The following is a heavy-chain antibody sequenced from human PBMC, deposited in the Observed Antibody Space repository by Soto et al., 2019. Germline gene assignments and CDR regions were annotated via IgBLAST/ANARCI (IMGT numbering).Heavy chain of an antibody. D-gene: IGHD1-1*01. J-gene: IGHJ5*02. CDR3: VRDGTKTLRDWFDP. CDR2: IYANGTT. CDR1: GASISGYY. Sequence: SETLSLTCTVSGASISGYYWSWIRKSAGKGLEWVGRIYANGTTDYNPSLKSRVMMSVDTSKKQFSLRLRSVTAADTAVYYCVRDGTKTLRDWFDPWGQGTLVTVSS. V-gene: IGHV4-4*07.